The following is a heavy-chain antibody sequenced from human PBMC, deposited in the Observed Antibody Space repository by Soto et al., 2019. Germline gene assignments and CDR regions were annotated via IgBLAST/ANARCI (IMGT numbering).Heavy chain of an antibody. D-gene: IGHD3-9*01. CDR3: ARGVLRYFDWLSPGMDV. V-gene: IGHV4-34*01. J-gene: IGHJ6*02. CDR2: INHSGST. Sequence: SETLSLTCAVYGGSFSGYYWSWIRQPPGKGLEWIGEINHSGSTNYNPSLKSRVTISVDTSKNQFSLKLSSVTAADTAVYYCARGVLRYFDWLSPGMDVWGQGTTVT. CDR1: GGSFSGYY.